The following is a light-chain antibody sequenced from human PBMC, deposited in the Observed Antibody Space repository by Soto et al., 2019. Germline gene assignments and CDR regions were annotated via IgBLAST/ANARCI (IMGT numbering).Light chain of an antibody. V-gene: IGLV2-23*03. Sequence: QSVLTQPASVSGSPGQSITISCTGTSSDVGSYNLVSWYHQHPGKAPKLMIYEGSKRPSGVSNRFSGSKSGNTASLTISGLQAEDEADYYCCSHAGSSTFFYVFGTGTKVTVL. CDR3: CSHAGSSTFFYV. CDR2: EGS. J-gene: IGLJ1*01. CDR1: SSDVGSYNL.